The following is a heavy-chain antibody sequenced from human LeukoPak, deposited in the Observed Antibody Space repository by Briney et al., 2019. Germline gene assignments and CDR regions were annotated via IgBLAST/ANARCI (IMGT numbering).Heavy chain of an antibody. CDR2: ISATNGNT. J-gene: IGHJ4*02. V-gene: IGHV1-18*01. Sequence: GASVKVSCKASGYTFTNYDYGISWVRQAPGQGLKWVGSISATNGNTKYVQEFQGRVSMTTDTSTNTAYMELRSLRSDDTAVYFCARVYGYNIGIYYFDYWGQGTLVTVSS. D-gene: IGHD2/OR15-2a*01. CDR3: ARVYGYNIGIYYFDY. CDR1: GYTFTNYDYG.